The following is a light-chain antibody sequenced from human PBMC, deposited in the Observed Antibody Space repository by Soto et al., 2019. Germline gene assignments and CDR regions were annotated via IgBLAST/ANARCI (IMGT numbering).Light chain of an antibody. J-gene: IGKJ4*01. Sequence: EIVMTQAPATLSGSPGEGATLSGRASQSVRSDLAWYQHKPGLAPRLLIYGVSTRATGIPVRFSGSGSGTEFTLSISSLQSEDSAIYYCQHYNNLPLTFGGGTKVDIK. CDR3: QHYNNLPLT. CDR2: GVS. CDR1: QSVRSD. V-gene: IGKV3-15*01.